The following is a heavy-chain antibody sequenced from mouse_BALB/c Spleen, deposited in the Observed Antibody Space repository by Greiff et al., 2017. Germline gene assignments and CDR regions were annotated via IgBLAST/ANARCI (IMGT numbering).Heavy chain of an antibody. CDR1: GFAFSSYD. J-gene: IGHJ1*01. CDR3: TRDRGYDGTWYFDV. D-gene: IGHD2-3*01. Sequence: EVKLVESGGGLVKPGGSLKLSCAASGFAFSSYDMSWVRQTPEKRLEWVAYISSGGSYTYYPDSVKGRFTISRDNAKNTLYLQMSSLKSEDTAMYYCTRDRGYDGTWYFDVWGAGTTVTVSS. CDR2: ISSGGSYT. V-gene: IGHV5-6-4*01.